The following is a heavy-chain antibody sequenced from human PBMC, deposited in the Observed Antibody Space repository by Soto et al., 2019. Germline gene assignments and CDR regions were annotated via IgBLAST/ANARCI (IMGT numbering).Heavy chain of an antibody. CDR3: ARQKSSSWYFNGYFDY. V-gene: IGHV3-30-3*01. CDR1: GFTFSSYA. CDR2: ISYDGSNK. Sequence: QVQLVESGGGVVQPGRSLRLSCAASGFTFSSYAMHWVRQAPGKGLEWVAVISYDGSNKYYADSVKGRFTISRDNSKNTLYLQMNSLRAEDTAVYYCARQKSSSWYFNGYFDYWGQGSLVTVSS. D-gene: IGHD6-13*01. J-gene: IGHJ4*02.